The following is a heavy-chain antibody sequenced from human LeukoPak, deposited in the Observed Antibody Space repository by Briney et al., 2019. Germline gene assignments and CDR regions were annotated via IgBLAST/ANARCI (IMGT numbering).Heavy chain of an antibody. V-gene: IGHV4-34*01. CDR3: ASSSGRGAFDI. CDR2: INHSGST. CDR1: GGSFSGYY. Sequence: SETLSLTCAVYGGSFSGYYWSWIRQPPGKGLEWIGEINHSGSTNYNPSLKSRVTISVDTSKNQFSLKLSSVTATDTAVYYCASSSGRGAFDIWGQGTMVTVSS. D-gene: IGHD6-19*01. J-gene: IGHJ3*02.